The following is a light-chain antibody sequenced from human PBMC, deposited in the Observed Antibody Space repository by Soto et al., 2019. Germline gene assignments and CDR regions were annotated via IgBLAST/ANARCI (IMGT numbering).Light chain of an antibody. CDR1: SSDVGAYYY. CDR2: EVT. Sequence: QSALTQPPSVSGSPGQSITISCTGASSDVGAYYYVSWYQHYPGKAPKLMIYEVTNRPSGVSNRFSGSKSGNTASLTISGLQAKDEADYYCSSYTTSSTLWVFGTGTKGTV. J-gene: IGLJ1*01. V-gene: IGLV2-14*01. CDR3: SSYTTSSTLWV.